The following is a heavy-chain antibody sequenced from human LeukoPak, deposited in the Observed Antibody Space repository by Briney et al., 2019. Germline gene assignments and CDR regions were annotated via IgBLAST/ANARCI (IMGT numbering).Heavy chain of an antibody. J-gene: IGHJ5*02. V-gene: IGHV4-4*08. CDR1: GGSISNYF. CDR2: IYNSGST. Sequence: PSETLSLTCTVSGGSISNYFCSWIRQPPGKGLEWIGYIYNSGSTYYNPSLKSRVTISVDTSKNQFSLKLSSVTAADTAVYYCAVYSPPGNWFDPWGQGTLVTVSS. D-gene: IGHD6-13*01. CDR3: AVYSPPGNWFDP.